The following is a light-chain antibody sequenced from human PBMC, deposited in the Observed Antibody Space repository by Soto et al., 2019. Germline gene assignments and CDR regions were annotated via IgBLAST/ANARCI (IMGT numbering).Light chain of an antibody. Sequence: QMSQCPSTLSASVGDRVTITCRASQTISTWLAWYQQKPGKAPKLLIYDVSILESGVPSRFSGSGSGTEFTLTITSLQPEDFAIYYCQQYDNSRTFGQGTKVDI. J-gene: IGKJ1*01. CDR1: QTISTW. CDR2: DVS. V-gene: IGKV1-5*01. CDR3: QQYDNSRT.